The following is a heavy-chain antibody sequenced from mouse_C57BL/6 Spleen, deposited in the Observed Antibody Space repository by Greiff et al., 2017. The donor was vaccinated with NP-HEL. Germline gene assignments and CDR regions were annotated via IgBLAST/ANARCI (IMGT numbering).Heavy chain of an antibody. CDR2: IDPGDGDT. J-gene: IGHJ3*01. CDR1: GYNFKDYY. D-gene: IGHD1-1*01. CDR3: TRDSYGSSAAWFAY. Sequence: VQLQQSGAELVRPGASVKLSCTASGYNFKDYYMHWVKQRPEQGLEWIGRIDPGDGDTEYAPKFQGKATMTADTSSNTAYLQLSSLTSEDSAVYYCTRDSYGSSAAWFAYWGQGTLVTVAT. V-gene: IGHV14-1*01.